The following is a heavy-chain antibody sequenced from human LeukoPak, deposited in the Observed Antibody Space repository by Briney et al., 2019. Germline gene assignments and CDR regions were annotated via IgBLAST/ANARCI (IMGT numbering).Heavy chain of an antibody. D-gene: IGHD4-17*01. CDR3: AKEKKVTTSFDFGDY. J-gene: IGHJ4*02. Sequence: PGGSLRLSCAASGFTFSSYGMHWVRQAPGKGLEWVAFIRYDGSNKYYADSVKGRFTISRDNSKNTLYLQMNSLRAEDTAVYYCAKEKKVTTSFDFGDYWGQGTLVTVSS. CDR2: IRYDGSNK. V-gene: IGHV3-30*02. CDR1: GFTFSSYG.